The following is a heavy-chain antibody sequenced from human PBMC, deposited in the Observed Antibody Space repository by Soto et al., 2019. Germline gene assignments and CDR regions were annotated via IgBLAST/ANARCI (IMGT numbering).Heavy chain of an antibody. CDR2: IYPDDSDT. Sequence: GESLKISCKGSGYSFTSYWISWVRQMPGKGLEWMGIIYPDDSDTTYSPSFQGQVTISADKSISTAYLQWSSLKASDTAMYYCARHRNSGSYYYAMDVWGQGTTVTVSS. V-gene: IGHV5-51*01. CDR1: GYSFTSYW. CDR3: ARHRNSGSYYYAMDV. J-gene: IGHJ6*02. D-gene: IGHD1-26*01.